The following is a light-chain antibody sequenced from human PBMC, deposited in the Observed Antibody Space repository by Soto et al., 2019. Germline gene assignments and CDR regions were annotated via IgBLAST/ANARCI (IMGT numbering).Light chain of an antibody. CDR3: LQDYNYPWT. V-gene: IGKV1-6*01. CDR1: QGIRND. Sequence: AIQMTQSPSSLSASVGDRVNITCRASQGIRNDLSWYQQKPGKAPKLLNYAASSLQSGVLSRFSGSGSGTDFTLTISSLQPEDFATYYCLQDYNYPWTFGQGTKVDIK. J-gene: IGKJ1*01. CDR2: AAS.